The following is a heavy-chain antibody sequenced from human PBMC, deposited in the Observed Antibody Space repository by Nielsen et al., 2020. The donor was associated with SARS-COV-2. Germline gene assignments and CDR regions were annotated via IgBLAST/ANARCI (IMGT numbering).Heavy chain of an antibody. CDR2: IDWNSGSI. Sequence: SLKISCAASGFTFDDYAMHWVRQAPGKGLEWVSGIDWNSGSIGYADSVKGRFTISRDNAKNSLYLQMNSLRAEDTALYYCANLGTASDYWGQGTLVTVSS. CDR1: GFTFDDYA. CDR3: ANLGTASDY. J-gene: IGHJ4*02. V-gene: IGHV3-9*01.